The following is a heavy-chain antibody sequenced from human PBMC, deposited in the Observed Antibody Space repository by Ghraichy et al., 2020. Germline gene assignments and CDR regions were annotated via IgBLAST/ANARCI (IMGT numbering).Heavy chain of an antibody. CDR1: GFTVSSNY. J-gene: IGHJ6*02. CDR3: AREGIVSGWGGMDV. CDR2: IYSGGST. D-gene: IGHD6-19*01. Sequence: GESLNISCAASGFTVSSNYMSWVRQAPGKGLEWVSVIYSGGSTYYADSVKGRFTISRDNSKNTLYLQMNSLRAEDTAVYYCAREGIVSGWGGMDVWGQGTTVTVSS. V-gene: IGHV3-53*01.